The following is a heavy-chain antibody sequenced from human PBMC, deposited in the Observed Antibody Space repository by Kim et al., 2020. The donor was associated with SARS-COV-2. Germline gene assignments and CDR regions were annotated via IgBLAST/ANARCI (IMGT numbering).Heavy chain of an antibody. CDR1: GFSFNSYA. Sequence: GGSLRLSCAASGFSFNSYAMSWVRQAPGKGLEWVSVITGSGGITYYADSVKGRFTISRDNSKNTLYLQMNSLRAEDTAVYYCAAGFDYIWGTLLEFFQHGGRGTRVTVSS. J-gene: IGHJ1*01. CDR2: ITGSGGIT. D-gene: IGHD3-16*01. CDR3: AAGFDYIWGTLLEFFQH. V-gene: IGHV3-23*01.